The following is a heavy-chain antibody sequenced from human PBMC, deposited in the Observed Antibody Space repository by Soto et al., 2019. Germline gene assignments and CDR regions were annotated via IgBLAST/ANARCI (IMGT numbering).Heavy chain of an antibody. D-gene: IGHD6-13*01. V-gene: IGHV4-59*01. CDR3: ARKAAAADYYYYYGMDV. CDR2: IYYSGST. Sequence: SETLSLTCTVSGGSISSYYWSWIRQPPGKGLEWIGYIYYSGSTNYNPSLKSRVTISVDTSKNQFSLKLSSVTAADTAVYYCARKAAAADYYYYYGMDVWGQGTTVTVSS. CDR1: GGSISSYY. J-gene: IGHJ6*02.